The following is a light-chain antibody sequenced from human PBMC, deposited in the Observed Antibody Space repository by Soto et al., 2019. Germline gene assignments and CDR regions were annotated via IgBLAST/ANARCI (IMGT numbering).Light chain of an antibody. J-gene: IGKJ1*01. V-gene: IGKV3-15*01. CDR1: QSVSGN. Sequence: EIVMTQSPATLSVSPGERATLSCRASQSVSGNLAWSQQKPGQAPRLLIYGASTRATGIPARFSGSGSGTEFTLTISGLQSDAFAVYYCQQYNNWPPAFGQGTKVEIK. CDR2: GAS. CDR3: QQYNNWPPA.